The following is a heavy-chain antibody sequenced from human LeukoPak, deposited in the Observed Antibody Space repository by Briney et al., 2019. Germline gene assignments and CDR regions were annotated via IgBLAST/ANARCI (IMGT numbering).Heavy chain of an antibody. D-gene: IGHD2-21*01. J-gene: IGHJ3*02. CDR2: TYLRSKWYN. V-gene: IGHV6-1*01. Sequence: SPTLSLTCAVSGDSVVTNNVAWNWIRQSPSRGLEWLGSTYLRSKWYNEYAVSVKSRITINPDTSRNHFSLQLNSVIPEDTAVYYCTRGKYSGFDIWGEGTMVTVSS. CDR1: GDSVVTNNVA. CDR3: TRGKYSGFDI.